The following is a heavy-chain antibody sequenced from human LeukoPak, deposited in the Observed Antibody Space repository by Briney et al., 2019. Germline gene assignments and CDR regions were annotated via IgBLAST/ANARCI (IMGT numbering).Heavy chain of an antibody. D-gene: IGHD3-22*01. CDR3: AAPPPLYDSSGYYWYYFDY. J-gene: IGHJ4*02. CDR1: GFTFSSYG. CDR2: ISYDGSNK. V-gene: IGHV3-30*03. Sequence: GGSLRLSCAASGFTFSSYGMHWVRQAPGKGLEWVAVISYDGSNKYYADSVKGRFTISRDNSKNTLYLQMNSLRAEGTAVYYCAAPPPLYDSSGYYWYYFDYWGQGTLATVSS.